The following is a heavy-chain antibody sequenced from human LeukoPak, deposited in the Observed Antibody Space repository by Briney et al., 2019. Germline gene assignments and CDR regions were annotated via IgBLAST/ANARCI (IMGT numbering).Heavy chain of an antibody. J-gene: IGHJ4*02. V-gene: IGHV4-59*12. CDR3: ARGDTAMALVDY. CDR2: IYCSGST. CDR1: GGSISGYY. Sequence: SETLSLTCTASGGSISGYYWSWIRQPPGKGLEWIGYIYCSGSTNYNPSLKSRVTISVDTSKNQFSLKLSSVTAADTAVYYCARGDTAMALVDYWGQGTLVTVSS. D-gene: IGHD5-18*01.